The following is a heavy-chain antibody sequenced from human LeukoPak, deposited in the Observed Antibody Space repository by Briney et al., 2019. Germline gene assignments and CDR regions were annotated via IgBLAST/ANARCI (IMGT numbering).Heavy chain of an antibody. CDR1: GGSFSGYY. V-gene: IGHV4-34*01. CDR2: INHSGST. CDR3: ARVHYFDY. Sequence: SETLSLTCAVYGGSFSGYYWSWIRQPPGKGLEWIGEINHSGSTNYNPSLKSRVTISVDTSKNQFSLKLSSVTAADTAVYYCARVHYFDYWGEGTLVTVSS. J-gene: IGHJ4*02.